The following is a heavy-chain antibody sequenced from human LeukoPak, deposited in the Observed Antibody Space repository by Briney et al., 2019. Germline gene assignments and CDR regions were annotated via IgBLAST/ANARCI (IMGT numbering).Heavy chain of an antibody. CDR3: AGAFVLRYFDWLSYGMDV. J-gene: IGHJ6*02. V-gene: IGHV1-69*04. D-gene: IGHD3-9*01. Sequence: SVKVSCKASGGTFSSYAISWVRQAPGQGLEWMGRIIPIFGIANYAQKFQGRVTITADKSTSTAYMELSSLRSEDTAVYYCAGAFVLRYFDWLSYGMDVWGQGTTVTVSS. CDR2: IIPIFGIA. CDR1: GGTFSSYA.